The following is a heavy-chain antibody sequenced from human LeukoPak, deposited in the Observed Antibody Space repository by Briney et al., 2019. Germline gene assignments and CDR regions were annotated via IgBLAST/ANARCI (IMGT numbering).Heavy chain of an antibody. CDR2: ISYDGSNK. CDR3: AKALEFDY. J-gene: IGHJ4*02. CDR1: GFTFSSYG. Sequence: GESLRLSCAASGFTFSSYGMHWVRQAPGKGLEWVAVISYDGSNKYYADSVKGRFTISRDNSKNTLYLQMNSLRAEDTAVYYCAKALEFDYWGQGTLVTVSS. D-gene: IGHD3-16*02. V-gene: IGHV3-30*18.